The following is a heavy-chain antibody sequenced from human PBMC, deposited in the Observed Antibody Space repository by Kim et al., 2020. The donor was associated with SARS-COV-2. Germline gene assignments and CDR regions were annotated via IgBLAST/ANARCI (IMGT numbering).Heavy chain of an antibody. D-gene: IGHD1-1*01. CDR1: GYTFTSYG. V-gene: IGHV1-18*01. Sequence: ASVKVSCKASGYTFTSYGISWVRQAPGQGLEWMGWISAYNGNTNYAQKLQGRVTMTTDTSTSTAYMELRSLRSDDTAVYYCARDRGTTPLYYYYYYGMDVWGQGTTVTVSS. J-gene: IGHJ6*02. CDR3: ARDRGTTPLYYYYYYGMDV. CDR2: ISAYNGNT.